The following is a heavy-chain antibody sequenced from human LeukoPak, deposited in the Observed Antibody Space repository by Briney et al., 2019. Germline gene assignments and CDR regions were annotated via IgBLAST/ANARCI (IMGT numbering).Heavy chain of an antibody. CDR3: ARGAPDRGYCSGGSCYSRNKIQVLYWFDP. D-gene: IGHD2-15*01. CDR1: GYTFTSYG. V-gene: IGHV1-18*01. Sequence: GASVKVSCKASGYTFTSYGISWVRQAPGQGLEWMGWISAYNGNTNYAQKLQGRVTMTTDTSTSTAYMELRSLRSDDTAVYYCARGAPDRGYCSGGSCYSRNKIQVLYWFDPWGQGTLVTVSS. J-gene: IGHJ5*02. CDR2: ISAYNGNT.